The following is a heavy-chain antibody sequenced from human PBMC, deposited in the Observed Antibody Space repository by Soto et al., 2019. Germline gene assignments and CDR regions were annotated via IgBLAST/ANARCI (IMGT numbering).Heavy chain of an antibody. CDR3: ARHTRAGYSGYKYYYGMDV. CDR1: GYSFTSYW. J-gene: IGHJ6*02. CDR2: IYPGDSDT. V-gene: IGHV5-51*01. Sequence: GESLKISCKGSGYSFTSYWIGWVRQMPGKGLEWMGIIYPGDSDTRYSPSFQGQVTISADKSISTAYLQWSSLKASDTAMYYCARHTRAGYSGYKYYYGMDVWGQGTTVTVSS. D-gene: IGHD5-12*01.